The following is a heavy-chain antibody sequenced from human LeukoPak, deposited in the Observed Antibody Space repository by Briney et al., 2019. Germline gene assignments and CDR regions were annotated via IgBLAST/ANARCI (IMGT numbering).Heavy chain of an antibody. J-gene: IGHJ3*02. Sequence: SVKVSCKASGGTFSSYAISWVRQAPGQGLEWMGGIIPIIGTANYAQKFQGRVTITADESTSTAYMELSSLRSEDTAVYYCARVDKADRSSTSCPFDIWGQGTMVTVSS. D-gene: IGHD2-2*01. CDR1: GGTFSSYA. CDR2: IIPIIGTA. V-gene: IGHV1-69*13. CDR3: ARVDKADRSSTSCPFDI.